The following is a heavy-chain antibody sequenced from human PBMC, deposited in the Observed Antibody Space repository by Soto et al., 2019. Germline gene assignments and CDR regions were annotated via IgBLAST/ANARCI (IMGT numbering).Heavy chain of an antibody. D-gene: IGHD3-3*01. J-gene: IGHJ4*02. V-gene: IGHV4-59*04. CDR3: ARRITIFGVDYFDY. CDR1: GGSISSYY. CDR2: IYYSGST. Sequence: SETLSLTCAVSGGSISSYYWSWIRQPPGKGLEWIGYIYYSGSTYYNPSLKSRVTISVDTSKDQFSLKLSSVTAADTAVYYCARRITIFGVDYFDYWGQGTLVTVSS.